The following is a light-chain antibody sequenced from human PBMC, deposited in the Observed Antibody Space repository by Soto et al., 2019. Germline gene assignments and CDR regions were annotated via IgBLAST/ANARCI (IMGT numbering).Light chain of an antibody. Sequence: DIQMTQSPSSLSASVGDRVTITCRASQVIRNGLGWYQQKPGKAPKRLIYLASRLQSGVPSRFSGSGSGTEFTLTISSLQPDDFAVYYCQQYNNWPTFGQGTKVDIK. CDR2: LAS. CDR3: QQYNNWPT. V-gene: IGKV1-17*01. CDR1: QVIRNG. J-gene: IGKJ1*01.